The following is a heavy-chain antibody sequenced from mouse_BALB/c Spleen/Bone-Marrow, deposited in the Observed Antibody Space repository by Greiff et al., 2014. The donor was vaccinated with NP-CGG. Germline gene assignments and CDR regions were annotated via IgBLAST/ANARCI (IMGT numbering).Heavy chain of an antibody. Sequence: VQLQQSGAELVRPGASVKLSCKASGYSFTSYWMDWVKQRPGQGLEWIGMIHPSDSETRLNQKFKDKATLTVDKSSSTAYMQXXXXTAAASAFYYCARRERTGMTYWGQGTPLTVSS. D-gene: IGHD4-1*01. V-gene: IGHV1S82*01. CDR1: GYSFTSYW. CDR2: IHPSDSET. J-gene: IGHJ2*01. CDR3: ARRERTGMTY.